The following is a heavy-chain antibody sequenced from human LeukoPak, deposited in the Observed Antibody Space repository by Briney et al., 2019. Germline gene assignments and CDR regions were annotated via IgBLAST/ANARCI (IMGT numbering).Heavy chain of an antibody. V-gene: IGHV1-2*02. D-gene: IGHD6-6*01. J-gene: IGHJ5*02. CDR2: INPNSGGT. Sequence: GASVKVSCKASGYTFTGYYMHWVRQAPGQGLEWMGWINPNSGGTNYAQKFQGRVTMTRDTSISTAYMERSRLRADDTAVYYCARDRVGAARQGINWFDPWGEGTLATLSS. CDR3: ARDRVGAARQGINWFDP. CDR1: GYTFTGYY.